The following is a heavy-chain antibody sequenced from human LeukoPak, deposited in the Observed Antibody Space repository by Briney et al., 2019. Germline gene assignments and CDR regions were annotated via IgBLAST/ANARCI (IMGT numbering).Heavy chain of an antibody. CDR1: GGTSKSYA. CDR3: ARGAHSGSYSSWFHP. Sequence: SVKVSCKASGGTSKSYAITWVRQAPGRGLEWMGGIIPMFAPARYAQNFQGRVTITTDESTSTAYMELSSLKSEDTAVYYCARGAHSGSYSSWFHPWGQGTLVTVSS. J-gene: IGHJ5*02. CDR2: IIPMFAPA. D-gene: IGHD3-10*01. V-gene: IGHV1-69*05.